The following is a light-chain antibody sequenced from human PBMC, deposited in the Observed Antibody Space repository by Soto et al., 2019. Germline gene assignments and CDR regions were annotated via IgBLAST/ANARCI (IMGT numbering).Light chain of an antibody. Sequence: ESVLTQPPGTLSLSPGERATLSCRSSQSVSSNFLACYQQKPGQAPRLLIYGAFSRATGIPDRFYGSGFGADFTLTISRLEPEDFAVYFCQQYSSSPRTFAQGTKVDI. CDR3: QQYSSSPRT. CDR2: GAF. CDR1: QSVSSNF. J-gene: IGKJ1*01. V-gene: IGKV3-20*01.